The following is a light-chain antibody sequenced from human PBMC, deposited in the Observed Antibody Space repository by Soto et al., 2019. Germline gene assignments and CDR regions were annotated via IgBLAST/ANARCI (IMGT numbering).Light chain of an antibody. V-gene: IGLV2-8*01. CDR1: SSDVGGYNY. CDR2: EVS. CDR3: SSYAGSNIYV. J-gene: IGLJ1*01. Sequence: QSVLTQPPSASGSPGQSVTISCTGTSSDVGGYNYVSWYQQHPAKAPKLMIFEVSNRPSGVPDRFSGSKSGYTAFLTVSGLQAEDEADYYCSSYAGSNIYVFGTGTKLTVL.